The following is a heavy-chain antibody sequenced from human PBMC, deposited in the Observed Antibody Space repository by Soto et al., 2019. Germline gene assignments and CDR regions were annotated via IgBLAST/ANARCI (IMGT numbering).Heavy chain of an antibody. CDR2: IIPIFDTA. Sequence: QVQLVQSGAEVKKPGSSVKVSCKTSGGTFSSYAISWVRQAPGQGLEWMGGIIPIFDTANYAQKFQGRVTIPADETTCTAYRRLSSLRSEDTALYYCARHDCISTSCYYYYYYSMDVWGQGTTVTVSS. CDR1: GGTFSSYA. CDR3: ARHDCISTSCYYYYYYSMDV. J-gene: IGHJ6*02. V-gene: IGHV1-69*12. D-gene: IGHD2-2*01.